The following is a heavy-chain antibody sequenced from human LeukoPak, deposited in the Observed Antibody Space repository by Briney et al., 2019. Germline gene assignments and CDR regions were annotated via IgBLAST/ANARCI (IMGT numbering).Heavy chain of an antibody. CDR3: GRAKDYSSN. CDR2: ISSSGSTI. D-gene: IGHD4-11*01. J-gene: IGHJ4*02. CDR1: GFTFSSYE. Sequence: GGSLRLSCAASGFTFSSYEMNWVRQAPGKGLEWVSYISSSGSTIYYADSVKGRFTISRDNAKNSLYLQMNSLRAEDTAVYYCGRAKDYSSNWGQGTLVTVSS. V-gene: IGHV3-48*03.